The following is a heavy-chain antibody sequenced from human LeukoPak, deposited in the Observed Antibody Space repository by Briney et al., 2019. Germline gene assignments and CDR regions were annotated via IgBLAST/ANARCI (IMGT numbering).Heavy chain of an antibody. Sequence: SQTLSLTCTVSGGSISSGDYYWSWLRPPPGKGLEWIGYIYYSASTYSNPSLKSRVTISVDTSKTQFSLKLSSVTAADTAVYYCARTCRGYYDFWSGYPRAAFDIWGQGTMVTVSS. CDR1: GGSISSGDYY. D-gene: IGHD3-3*01. V-gene: IGHV4-30-4*08. J-gene: IGHJ3*02. CDR2: IYYSAST. CDR3: ARTCRGYYDFWSGYPRAAFDI.